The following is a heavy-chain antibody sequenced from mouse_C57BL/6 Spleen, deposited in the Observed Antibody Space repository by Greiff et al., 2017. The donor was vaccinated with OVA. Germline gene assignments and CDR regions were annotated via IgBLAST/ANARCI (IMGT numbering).Heavy chain of an antibody. J-gene: IGHJ4*01. V-gene: IGHV1-81*01. CDR3: AGRGSGAKDD. CDR1: GYTFTSYG. CDR2: IYPSSGNT. D-gene: IGHD1-1*01. Sequence: VQLQQSGAELARPGASVKLSCKASGYTFTSYGISWVKQRTGQGLEWIGEIYPSSGNTYYNEKFKGKATLTADKSSSTAYMELRSLTYEDSADYFCAGRGSGAKDDWGQGTSVTVAS.